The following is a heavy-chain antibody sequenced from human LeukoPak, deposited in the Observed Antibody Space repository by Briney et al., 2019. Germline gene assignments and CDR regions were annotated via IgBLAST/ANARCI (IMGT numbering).Heavy chain of an antibody. Sequence: GGSLRLSCAASGFTFSSYAMNWVRQAPGKGLEWVSAISGSGGSTYYADSVKGRFTISRDNSKNTLYLQMNSLRAEDTAVYYCARDKTYYYYYMDVWGKGTTVTVSS. V-gene: IGHV3-23*01. CDR1: GFTFSSYA. CDR2: ISGSGGST. CDR3: ARDKTYYYYYMDV. J-gene: IGHJ6*03.